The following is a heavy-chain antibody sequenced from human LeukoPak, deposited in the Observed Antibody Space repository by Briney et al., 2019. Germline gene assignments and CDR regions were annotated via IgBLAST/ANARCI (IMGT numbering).Heavy chain of an antibody. CDR3: AKESGKFDY. V-gene: IGHV3-43*02. J-gene: IGHJ4*02. Sequence: GASLRLSCVASGLNFDDSAMHWVRQAPGKGLEWVSLISADGGSTFSADSVKGRFSISRDNSKNSLYLQMNSLRSEDTAMYYCAKESGKFDYWGQGTLVAVSS. CDR1: GLNFDDSA. CDR2: ISADGGST.